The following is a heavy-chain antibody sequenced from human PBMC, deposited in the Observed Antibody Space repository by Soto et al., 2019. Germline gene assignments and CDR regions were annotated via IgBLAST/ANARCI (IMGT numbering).Heavy chain of an antibody. D-gene: IGHD1-26*01. J-gene: IGHJ4*02. Sequence: GGSLRLSCAASGFTFSSYCMHWVRQAPGKGLEWVAVISHDGSNKYYADSVKGRFTISRDNSKKTLNLQMNSLRAEDTFVYYCAKDEEFYSGSYFDYWGQGTLVTVPS. CDR3: AKDEEFYSGSYFDY. V-gene: IGHV3-30*18. CDR1: GFTFSSYC. CDR2: ISHDGSNK.